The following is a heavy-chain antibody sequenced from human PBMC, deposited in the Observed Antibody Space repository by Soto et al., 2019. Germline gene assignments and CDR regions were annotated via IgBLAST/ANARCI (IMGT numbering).Heavy chain of an antibody. Sequence: QVQLVESGGGVVQPGRSLRLSCAASGLTFSRYAMHWVRQVPGKGLEWVAVISDDGSKKYYVDSVKGRFSISRDKPRNTLYLQMNSLRAEDTAVYFCAGERETSSWFLSGFEYWGQGTLVTVSS. D-gene: IGHD6-13*01. CDR1: GLTFSRYA. CDR3: AGERETSSWFLSGFEY. V-gene: IGHV3-30-3*01. CDR2: ISDDGSKK. J-gene: IGHJ4*02.